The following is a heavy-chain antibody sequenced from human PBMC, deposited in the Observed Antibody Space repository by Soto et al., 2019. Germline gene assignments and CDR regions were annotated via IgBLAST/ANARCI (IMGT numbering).Heavy chain of an antibody. V-gene: IGHV3-15*01. CDR3: TTGPVLLWFGELLYYYYMDV. Sequence: GGSLRLSCAASGFTFSNAWMSWVRQAPGKGLEWVGRIKSKTDGGTTDYAAPVKGRFTISRDDSKNTLYLQMNSLKTEDTAVYYCTTGPVLLWFGELLYYYYMDVWGKGTTVTVSS. CDR1: GFTFSNAW. J-gene: IGHJ6*03. D-gene: IGHD3-10*01. CDR2: IKSKTDGGTT.